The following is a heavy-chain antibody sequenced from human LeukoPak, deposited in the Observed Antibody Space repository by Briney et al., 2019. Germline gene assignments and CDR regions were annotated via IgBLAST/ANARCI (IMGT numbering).Heavy chain of an antibody. V-gene: IGHV3-23*01. CDR1: GFTFSSYA. CDR2: ISGSGGST. D-gene: IGHD1-26*01. CDR3: AKDRNRGSYYNWFDP. Sequence: GGSLRLSCAASGFTFSSYAMSWVRQAPGKGLEWVSAISGSGGSTYYADSVKGRFTISRDNSKNTLYLQMNSLRAEVTAAYYCAKDRNRGSYYNWFDPWGQGTLVTVSS. J-gene: IGHJ5*02.